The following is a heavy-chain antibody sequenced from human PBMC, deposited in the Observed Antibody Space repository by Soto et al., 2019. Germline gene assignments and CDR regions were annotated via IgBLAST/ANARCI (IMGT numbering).Heavy chain of an antibody. CDR2: IYWDEDK. CDR3: AHRRQVSREMNYWYFDL. Sequence: SGPTLVNPTQTLTLTCTFSGFSLSTHGMGVGWIRQSPGKALEWLALIYWDEDKRYSPSLKTRLTITKDTSKNQVVLTMTNMDPVDTGTYYCAHRRQVSREMNYWYFDLWGRGTLVTVSS. CDR1: GFSLSTHGMG. J-gene: IGHJ2*01. V-gene: IGHV2-5*02.